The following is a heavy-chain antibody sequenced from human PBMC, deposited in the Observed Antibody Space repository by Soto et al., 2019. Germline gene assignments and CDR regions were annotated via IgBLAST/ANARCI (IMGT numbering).Heavy chain of an antibody. D-gene: IGHD3-3*01. Sequence: SGPTLVNPTQTLTLTCTFSGFSLNSSGVGVGWIRQPPGKALEWLAVVYWDDDKHYSPSLKSRLTITKDTSKNQVVLTMTNMDPVNTATYDCAHRRGWAICGVVQSTYFDDWGQGTLVTVSS. CDR1: GFSLNSSGVG. CDR2: VYWDDDK. V-gene: IGHV2-5*02. J-gene: IGHJ4*02. CDR3: AHRRGWAICGVVQSTYFDD.